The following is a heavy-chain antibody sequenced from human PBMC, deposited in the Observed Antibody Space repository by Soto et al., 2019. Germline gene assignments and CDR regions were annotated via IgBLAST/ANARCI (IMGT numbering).Heavy chain of an antibody. CDR3: SRDRGGYRPPGG. V-gene: IGHV3-11*06. D-gene: IGHD3-10*01. CDR1: GFSFSDSY. Sequence: QVQLVESGGGLVKPGGSLRLSCAASGFSFSDSYMSWVRQAPGKGLEWVAYISGSSGYTGYADSVKGRFPLSRDNAKNSMYLQINSPRVEDTALYYCSRDRGGYRPPGGWGQGTTVTRSS. J-gene: IGHJ6*02. CDR2: ISGSSGYT.